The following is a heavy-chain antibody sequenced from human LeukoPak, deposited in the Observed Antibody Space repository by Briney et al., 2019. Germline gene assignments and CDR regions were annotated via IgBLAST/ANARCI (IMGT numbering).Heavy chain of an antibody. J-gene: IGHJ4*02. D-gene: IGHD5-18*01. CDR3: ARSEDSYGTFNY. CDR2: INHSGST. Sequence: PSETLSLTCAVYGGSFSGYYWSWIRQPPGKGLEWIGEINHSGSTNYNPSLKSRVTISVDTSKNQFSLKLSSVTAADTAVYYCARSEDSYGTFNYWGQGTLVTVSS. CDR1: GGSFSGYY. V-gene: IGHV4-34*01.